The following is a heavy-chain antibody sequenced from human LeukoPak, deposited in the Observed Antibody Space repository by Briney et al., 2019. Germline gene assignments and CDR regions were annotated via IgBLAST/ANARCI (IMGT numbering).Heavy chain of an antibody. D-gene: IGHD3-22*01. Sequence: ASVKVSCKASGYTFTGYYIHWVRQAPGQGLEWMGWINPNSGVTHYPQKFQGRVTMTRDTSIRTAYMEVSSLRSEDTAVYYCARGPGYFDSSGYVSDHLYFDHWGQGTLVTVSS. CDR2: INPNSGVT. V-gene: IGHV1-2*02. CDR1: GYTFTGYY. CDR3: ARGPGYFDSSGYVSDHLYFDH. J-gene: IGHJ4*02.